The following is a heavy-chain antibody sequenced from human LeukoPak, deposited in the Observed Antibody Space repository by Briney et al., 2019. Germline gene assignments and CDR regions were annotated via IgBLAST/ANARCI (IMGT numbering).Heavy chain of an antibody. Sequence: ASVKVSCKTSGYTFTNNGISWVRQAPGQGLEWMGWINTYKGDTNYAQKFQGRVTMTTDTSTNTAYMELRSLRSDDTAVYYCAVQNFDYWGQGTLVTVSS. CDR2: INTYKGDT. CDR3: AVQNFDY. V-gene: IGHV1-18*01. CDR1: GYTFTNNG. J-gene: IGHJ4*02. D-gene: IGHD2/OR15-2a*01.